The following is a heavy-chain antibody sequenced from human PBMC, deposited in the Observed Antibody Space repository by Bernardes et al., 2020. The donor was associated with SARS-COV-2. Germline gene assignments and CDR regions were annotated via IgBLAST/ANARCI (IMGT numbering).Heavy chain of an antibody. D-gene: IGHD2-2*01. CDR1: GFTFSSYA. CDR2: ISGSGGST. V-gene: IGHV3-23*01. Sequence: GGSLRLSCAASGFTFSSYAMSWVRQAPGKGLEWVSAISGSGGSTYYADSVKGRFTISRDNSKNTLYLQMNSLRAEDTAVYYCAKSGRYCSSTSCQSDYWGQGTLVTVSS. CDR3: AKSGRYCSSTSCQSDY. J-gene: IGHJ4*02.